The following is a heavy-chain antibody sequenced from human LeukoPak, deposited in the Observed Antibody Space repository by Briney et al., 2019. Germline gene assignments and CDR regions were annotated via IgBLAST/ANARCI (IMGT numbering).Heavy chain of an antibody. CDR3: ARGLGSSWYPDY. J-gene: IGHJ4*02. V-gene: IGHV1-8*01. Sequence: ASVKVSCKASGYTFTSYDINWVRQATGQGLEWMGWMNPNSGNTGYAQKFQGRVTMTRNTSISTAYMELSSLRSEDTAVYYRARGLGSSWYPDYWGQGTLVTVPS. CDR2: MNPNSGNT. D-gene: IGHD6-13*01. CDR1: GYTFTSYD.